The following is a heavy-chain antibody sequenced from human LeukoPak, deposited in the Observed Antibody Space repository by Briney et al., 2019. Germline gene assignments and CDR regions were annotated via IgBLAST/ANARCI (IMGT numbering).Heavy chain of an antibody. CDR3: ARWILGGGYYIGDSFDP. CDR2: IYYSGST. J-gene: IGHJ5*02. CDR1: GGSISSSSYY. V-gene: IGHV4-39*01. D-gene: IGHD3-3*01. Sequence: SETLSLTCTVSGGSISSSSYYWGWIRQPPGKGLEWIGSIYYSGSTHYNPSLKSRVTISVDTSKNQFYLKLSSVTAADTAVYYCARWILGGGYYIGDSFDPWGQGTLVTVSS.